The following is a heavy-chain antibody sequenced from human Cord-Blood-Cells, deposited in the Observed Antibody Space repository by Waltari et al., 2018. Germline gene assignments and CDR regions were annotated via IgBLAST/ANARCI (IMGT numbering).Heavy chain of an antibody. J-gene: IGHJ3*02. CDR2: IYYSGST. CDR1: GGSISSGGYY. CDR3: AHALAAADDAFDI. D-gene: IGHD6-13*01. Sequence: QVQLQETGPGLVKPSQTLSLTCTVSGGSISSGGYYLSWIRQHPGKGLEWIGYIYYSGSTYYNPSLKSRVTISVDTSKNQFSLKLSSVTAADTAVYYCAHALAAADDAFDIWGQGTMVTVSS. V-gene: IGHV4-31*03.